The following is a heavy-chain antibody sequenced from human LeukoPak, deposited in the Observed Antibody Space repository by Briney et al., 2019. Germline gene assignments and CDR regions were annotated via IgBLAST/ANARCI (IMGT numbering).Heavy chain of an antibody. Sequence: AASVKVSCKFSGYTLTELSMHWVRLAPGQGLEWMGGFDPEDGETIYAQKFQGRVTMTEDTSTDTAYMELSSLRSEDTAVYYCAAGATQMYYFDYWGQGTLVTVSS. J-gene: IGHJ4*02. D-gene: IGHD1-26*01. CDR2: FDPEDGET. CDR1: GYTLTELS. CDR3: AAGATQMYYFDY. V-gene: IGHV1-24*01.